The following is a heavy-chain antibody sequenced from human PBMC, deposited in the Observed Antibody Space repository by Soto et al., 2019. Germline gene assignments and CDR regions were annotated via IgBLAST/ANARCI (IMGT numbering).Heavy chain of an antibody. D-gene: IGHD3-10*01. V-gene: IGHV3-33*01. CDR2: IWYDGSNK. CDR1: GFTFSSYG. Sequence: PGGSLRLSCAASGFTFSSYGMHWVRQAPGKGLEWVAVIWYDGSNKYYADSVKGRFTISRDNSKNTLYLQMNSLRAEDTAVYYCARDHRYYYGSGRSFFDYWGQGTLVTVSS. CDR3: ARDHRYYYGSGRSFFDY. J-gene: IGHJ4*02.